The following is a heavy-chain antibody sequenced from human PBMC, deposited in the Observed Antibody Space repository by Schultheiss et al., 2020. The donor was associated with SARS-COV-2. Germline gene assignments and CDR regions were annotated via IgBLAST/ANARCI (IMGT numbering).Heavy chain of an antibody. D-gene: IGHD3-10*01. CDR1: GGSFSGYY. Sequence: SETLSLTCTVSGGSFSGYYWSWIRQPPGKGLEWIGEINHSGSTNYNPSLKSRVTISVDTSKNQFSLKLSSVTAADTAVYYCARLGGRGTDVWGHGTTVTVSS. J-gene: IGHJ6*02. V-gene: IGHV4-34*01. CDR2: INHSGST. CDR3: ARLGGRGTDV.